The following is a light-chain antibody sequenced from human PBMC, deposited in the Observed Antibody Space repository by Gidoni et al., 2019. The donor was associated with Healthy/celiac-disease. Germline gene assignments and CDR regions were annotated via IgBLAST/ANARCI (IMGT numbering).Light chain of an antibody. CDR3: QQYNNWPPFT. CDR1: QSVSSN. J-gene: IGKJ3*01. V-gene: IGKV3-15*01. CDR2: GAS. Sequence: EIVMTQSPATLSVSPRERATLSCRASQSVSSNLAWYQQKPGQAPRLLIYGASTRATGIPARFSGSGSGTEFTLTISSLQSEDFAVYYCQQYNNWPPFTFGPXTKVDIK.